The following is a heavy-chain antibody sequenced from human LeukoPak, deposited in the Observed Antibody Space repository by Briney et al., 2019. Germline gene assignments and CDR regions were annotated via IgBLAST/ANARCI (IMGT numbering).Heavy chain of an antibody. CDR3: ARAQNDLDV. V-gene: IGHV4-30-2*01. D-gene: IGHD1-1*01. CDR2: IYHSGST. J-gene: IGHJ6*04. Sequence: PSRTLSLTCTVSGGSISSGGYYWSWIRQPPGKGLEWIGYIYHSGSTDYNPSLKSRVTISVDRSKNQFSLKLSSVTAADTAVYYCARAQNDLDVWGKGTTVTVSS. CDR1: GGSISSGGYY.